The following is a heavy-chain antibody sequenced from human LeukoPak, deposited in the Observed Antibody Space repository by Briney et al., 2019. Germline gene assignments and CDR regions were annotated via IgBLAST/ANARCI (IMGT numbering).Heavy chain of an antibody. CDR1: GYSFTSKS. CDR2: ISTYNGNS. V-gene: IGHV1-18*01. Sequence: CYASGYSFTSKSINWLRQAHGPGLASIGWISTYNGNSNYAQKLQGRVTMTTDTSTSTAYMELRSLRSDDTAMYYCAKDRWRDGSSSFDNWGQGTLVTVSS. J-gene: IGHJ4*02. D-gene: IGHD6-6*01. CDR3: AKDRWRDGSSSFDN.